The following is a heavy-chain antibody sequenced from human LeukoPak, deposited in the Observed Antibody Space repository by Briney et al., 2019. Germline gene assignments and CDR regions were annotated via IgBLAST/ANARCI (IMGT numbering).Heavy chain of an antibody. CDR1: GFTFSSYS. D-gene: IGHD3-10*01. CDR2: ISSSSSTI. CDR3: ARDREVINYYYMDV. J-gene: IGHJ6*03. Sequence: GGSLRLSCAASGFTFSSYSMNWVRQAPGKGLEWVSYISSSSSTIYYADSVKGRFTISRDNAKNSLYLQMNSLRAEDTAVYYCARDREVINYYYMDVWGKGTTVTVSS. V-gene: IGHV3-48*01.